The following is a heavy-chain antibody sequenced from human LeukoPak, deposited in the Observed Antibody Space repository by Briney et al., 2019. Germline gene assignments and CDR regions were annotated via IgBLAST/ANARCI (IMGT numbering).Heavy chain of an antibody. Sequence: ASVKVSCKASGGTFSSYAISWVLQAPGHGLEWMGWISAYNGNTNYAQKLQGRVTMTTDTSTSTAYMELRSLRSDDTAVYYCARDPTGPTSRWELLNRYFDYWGQGTLVTVSS. CDR1: GGTFSSYA. J-gene: IGHJ4*02. CDR2: ISAYNGNT. CDR3: ARDPTGPTSRWELLNRYFDY. V-gene: IGHV1-18*01. D-gene: IGHD1-26*01.